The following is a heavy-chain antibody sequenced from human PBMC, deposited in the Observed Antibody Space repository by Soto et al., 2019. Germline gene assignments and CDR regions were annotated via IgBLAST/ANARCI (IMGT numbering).Heavy chain of an antibody. D-gene: IGHD6-13*01. CDR1: GGTLSSYA. CDR3: ARSEYSSSWANDFDY. J-gene: IGHJ4*02. V-gene: IGHV1-69*13. Sequence: XSLKVSCEASGGTLSSYALRWVRQAPGQGLEWMGVIIPIFGTANSAQKCQGRVTITADESTSTADMELSSLRSEDTAVYYCARSEYSSSWANDFDYWGGGKLVTVSS. CDR2: IIPIFGTA.